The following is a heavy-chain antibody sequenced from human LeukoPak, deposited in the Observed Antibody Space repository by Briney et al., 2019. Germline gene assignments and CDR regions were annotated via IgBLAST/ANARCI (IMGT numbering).Heavy chain of an antibody. V-gene: IGHV2-5*01. J-gene: IGHJ4*02. CDR1: GFSLSTSGVG. D-gene: IGHD3-16*01. CDR2: IYWNDDK. Sequence: SGPTLVNPTQTLTLTCTFSGFSLSTSGVGVGWIRQPPGKALEWLSLIYWNDDKRYSPSLKSRLTTTKDTSKNQVVLTMTNVDPVDTATYYCADRLGGPLRWGFDYWGQGTLVTVTS. CDR3: ADRLGGPLRWGFDY.